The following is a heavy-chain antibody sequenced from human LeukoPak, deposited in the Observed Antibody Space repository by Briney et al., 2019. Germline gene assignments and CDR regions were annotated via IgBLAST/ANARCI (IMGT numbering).Heavy chain of an antibody. CDR1: GYTFTHYE. Sequence: ASVKVSCKPTGYTFTHYEIRWVPQPPGQGPAWIAWINTYNGNTNYAKKLQGRVTMTTDTSTSTAYMELRSLRSDDTAVYYCARVVGNYVWGSYRPEGCFDSWGQGTLVTVSS. CDR2: INTYNGNT. V-gene: IGHV1-18*01. J-gene: IGHJ4*02. D-gene: IGHD3-16*02. CDR3: ARVVGNYVWGSYRPEGCFDS.